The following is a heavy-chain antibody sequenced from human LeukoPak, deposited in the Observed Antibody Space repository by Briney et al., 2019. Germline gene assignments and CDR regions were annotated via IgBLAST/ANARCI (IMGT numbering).Heavy chain of an antibody. V-gene: IGHV3-30-3*01. CDR3: ARPATYYYDSSGLDY. Sequence: GGSLRLSCAASGFTFSSYAMHWVRQAPGKGLEWVAVISYDGSNKYYADSVKGRFTISRDNSKNTLYLQMNSLRAEDTAVYYCARPATYYYDSSGLDYWGQGTLVTVSS. CDR2: ISYDGSNK. J-gene: IGHJ4*02. D-gene: IGHD3-22*01. CDR1: GFTFSSYA.